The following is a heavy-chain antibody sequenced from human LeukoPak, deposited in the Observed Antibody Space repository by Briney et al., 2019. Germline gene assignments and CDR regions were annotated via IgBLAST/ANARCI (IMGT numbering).Heavy chain of an antibody. V-gene: IGHV3-23*01. Sequence: GGSLRLSCAASGFTFSSYAMSWVRQAPGRGLEWVSAISGSGGSTYYADSVKGRFTISRDNAENSLYLQMNSLRAEDTAVYYCARSLRYFDYYYYGMDVWGQGTTVTVSS. CDR2: ISGSGGST. J-gene: IGHJ6*02. CDR1: GFTFSSYA. CDR3: ARSLRYFDYYYYGMDV. D-gene: IGHD3-9*01.